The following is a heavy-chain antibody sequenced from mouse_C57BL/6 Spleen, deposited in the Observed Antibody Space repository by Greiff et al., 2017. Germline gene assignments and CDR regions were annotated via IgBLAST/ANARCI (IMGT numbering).Heavy chain of an antibody. CDR2: INPSNGGT. CDR3: ARLGPITTVVATDYAMDY. D-gene: IGHD1-1*01. J-gene: IGHJ4*01. V-gene: IGHV1-53*01. Sequence: VQLQQPGTELVKPGASVKLSCKASGYTFTSYWMHWVKQRPGQGLEWIGNINPSNGGTNYNEKFKSKATLTGDKSSSTASMQLSSLTSEDSAVYYCARLGPITTVVATDYAMDYWGQGTSVTVSS. CDR1: GYTFTSYW.